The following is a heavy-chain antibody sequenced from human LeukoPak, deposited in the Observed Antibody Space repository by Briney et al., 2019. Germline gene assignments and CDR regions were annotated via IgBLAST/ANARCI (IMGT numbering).Heavy chain of an antibody. CDR3: VRLYCTGGTCYEET. CDR1: GGSISSGSYY. CDR2: IYTSGST. Sequence: PSETLSLTCTVSGGSISSGSYYWSWIRQPAGKALEWIGRIYTSGSTNYNPSLKNRVSISVDTSKNQFSLKLSSVTAADTAVYYCVRLYCTGGTCYEETWGQGTLVTVSS. D-gene: IGHD2-15*01. V-gene: IGHV4-61*02. J-gene: IGHJ5*02.